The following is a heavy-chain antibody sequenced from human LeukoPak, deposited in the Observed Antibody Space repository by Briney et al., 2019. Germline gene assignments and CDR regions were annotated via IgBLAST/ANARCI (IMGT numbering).Heavy chain of an antibody. Sequence: ASVKVSCTASGGTFSSYAISWVRQAPGQGLEWMGGIIPIFGTANYAQKLQGRITITADESTSTAYMELSSLRAENTAVYYCARKICSSTSCYHYYFDYWGQGTLVTVSS. CDR2: IIPIFGTA. V-gene: IGHV1-69*13. CDR3: ARKICSSTSCYHYYFDY. D-gene: IGHD2-2*01. J-gene: IGHJ4*02. CDR1: GGTFSSYA.